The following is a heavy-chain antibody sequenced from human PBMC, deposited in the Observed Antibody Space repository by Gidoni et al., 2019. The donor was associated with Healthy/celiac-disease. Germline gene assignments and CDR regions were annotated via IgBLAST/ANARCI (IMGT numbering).Heavy chain of an antibody. D-gene: IGHD3-3*01. J-gene: IGHJ6*02. CDR2: FDPVDGET. Sequence: QVQLVQSGAEVKKPGASVKVSCKVSGYTRTELSMHWVRQAPGKGLEWMGGFDPVDGETIYAQKFQGRVTMTEDTSTDTAYMELSSLRSEDTAVNYCATGSQLAGGSGLKYYYYGMDVWGQGTTVTVSS. V-gene: IGHV1-24*01. CDR1: GYTRTELS. CDR3: ATGSQLAGGSGLKYYYYGMDV.